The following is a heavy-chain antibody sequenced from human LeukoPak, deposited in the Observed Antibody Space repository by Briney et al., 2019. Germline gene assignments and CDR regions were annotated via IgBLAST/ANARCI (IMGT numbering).Heavy chain of an antibody. CDR2: INHSGST. CDR1: GGSFSGYY. V-gene: IGHV4-34*01. J-gene: IGHJ4*02. Sequence: PSETLSLTCAVYGGSFSGYYWSWIRQPPGKGLEWIGEINHSGSTNYNPSLKSRVTISVDTSKNQFSLKLSSVTAADTAVYYCARFRGRWFGELLMSRGLYDYWGQGTLVTVSS. D-gene: IGHD3-10*01. CDR3: ARFRGRWFGELLMSRGLYDY.